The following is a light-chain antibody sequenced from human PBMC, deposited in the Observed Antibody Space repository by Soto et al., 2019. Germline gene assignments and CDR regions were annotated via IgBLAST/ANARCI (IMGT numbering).Light chain of an antibody. CDR2: YDS. J-gene: IGLJ2*01. V-gene: IGLV3-21*04. CDR3: QVWDSSSDHVV. CDR1: NIGSKS. Sequence: SYELTQPPSVSVAPGKTARITCGGNNIGSKSVHWYQQTPDQAPVLVIYYDSDRPSGIPERCSGSNSGNTATLTISRVEAGDAADYYCQVWDSSSDHVVFGGGTKLTVL.